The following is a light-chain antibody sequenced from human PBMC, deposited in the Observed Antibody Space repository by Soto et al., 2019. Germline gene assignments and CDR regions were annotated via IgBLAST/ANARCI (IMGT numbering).Light chain of an antibody. CDR3: SSYTSSSILV. J-gene: IGLJ2*01. Sequence: QSALTQPASVSGSPGQSITISCTGTSSDVGGYNYVSWYQQHPGKAPKLMIYDVSNRPSGVSNRFSGSKSGNTASLTISGLPAEDEADYYCSSYTSSSILVFGGGIKLTVL. CDR2: DVS. CDR1: SSDVGGYNY. V-gene: IGLV2-14*01.